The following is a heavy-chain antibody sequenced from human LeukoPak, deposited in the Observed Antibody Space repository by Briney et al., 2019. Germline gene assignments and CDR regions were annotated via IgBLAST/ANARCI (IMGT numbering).Heavy chain of an antibody. D-gene: IGHD2-2*01. CDR2: IKSKTDGGTT. Sequence: PGGSLRLSCAASGFTFSNAWMSWVRQAPGKGLEWVGRIKSKTDGGTTDYAAPVKGRFTISRDDSKNTLYLQMNSLKTEDTAVYYCTTDPPGPYCSSTSCPFDYWGQGTLVTVSS. CDR1: GFTFSNAW. J-gene: IGHJ4*02. V-gene: IGHV3-15*01. CDR3: TTDPPGPYCSSTSCPFDY.